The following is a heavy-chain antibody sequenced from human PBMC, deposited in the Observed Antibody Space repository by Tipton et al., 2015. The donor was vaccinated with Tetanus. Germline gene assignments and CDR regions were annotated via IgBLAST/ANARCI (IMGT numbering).Heavy chain of an antibody. Sequence: QLVQSGGGLIQPGGSLRLSCAASGFIISDKCISWVRQAPGKGLMWVSRISGDGSSTSYAASVKGRFTISRDNANNTVFLQMNSLRVEDSAVYYCAFIAVGGGSVDNWGQGTLVTVSS. CDR3: AFIAVGGGSVDN. CDR2: ISGDGSST. V-gene: IGHV3-74*02. CDR1: GFIISDKC. D-gene: IGHD6-19*01. J-gene: IGHJ4*02.